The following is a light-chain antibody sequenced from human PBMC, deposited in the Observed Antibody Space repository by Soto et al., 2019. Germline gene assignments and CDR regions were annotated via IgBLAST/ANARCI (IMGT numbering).Light chain of an antibody. J-gene: IGLJ1*01. V-gene: IGLV2-14*01. CDR2: EVT. CDR1: SSDVGGYNY. CDR3: NSYTSRSTYV. Sequence: QSVLTQPASVSGSPGQSITISCTGSSSDVGGYNYVSWYQQHPGKAPKLMIFEVTDRPSGVSNRFSGSKSGNTASLTISGLQAEDEADYYCNSYTSRSTYVFGNGTKVTVL.